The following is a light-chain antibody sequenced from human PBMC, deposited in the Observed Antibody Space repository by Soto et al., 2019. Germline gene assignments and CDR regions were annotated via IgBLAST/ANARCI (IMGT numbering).Light chain of an antibody. CDR3: QQHETLIT. J-gene: IGKJ5*01. CDR2: DSS. V-gene: IGKV3-11*01. Sequence: EIELTQSPATLSLSPGETATLSCRASQNVDKFLAWYQQRPGQPPRLLIFDSSNRATGVPVRFSGSGSGTDFTLTISRLEPEDFAVYYCQQHETLITFGQGTRLEIK. CDR1: QNVDKF.